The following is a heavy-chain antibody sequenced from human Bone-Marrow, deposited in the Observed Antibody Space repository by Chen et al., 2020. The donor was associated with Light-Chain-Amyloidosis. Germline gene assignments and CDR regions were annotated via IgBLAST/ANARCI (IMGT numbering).Heavy chain of an antibody. V-gene: IGHV3-48*03. CDR2: IDTGSITI. CDR3: ARDGSPLGGVFEA. Sequence: EVQLVESGGDLVQPGRSLRLSCAASGFTFSNYEMTWVRQAPGKGLEWLSYIDTGSITIYYADSVKGRFIISRDNAKNSLYLQMNSLRAEDTAVYYCARDGSPLGGVFEAWGQGTLVAVSS. J-gene: IGHJ5*02. D-gene: IGHD2-8*02. CDR1: GFTFSNYE.